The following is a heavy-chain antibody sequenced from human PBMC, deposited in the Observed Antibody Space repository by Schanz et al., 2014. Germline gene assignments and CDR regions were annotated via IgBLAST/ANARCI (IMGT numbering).Heavy chain of an antibody. CDR2: IYLDGST. CDR3: ARGGATRFDY. D-gene: IGHD1-26*01. Sequence: EEQVVESGGGLVQPGGSLRLSCAVSGFTVSNTYMCWVRQAPGKGLQWVSCIYLDGSTYYADSVKGRLTISRDNAKNSQYLQMNRRSDDDTAVYYCARGGATRFDYWGQGTLVTVSS. J-gene: IGHJ4*02. V-gene: IGHV3-66*01. CDR1: GFTVSNTY.